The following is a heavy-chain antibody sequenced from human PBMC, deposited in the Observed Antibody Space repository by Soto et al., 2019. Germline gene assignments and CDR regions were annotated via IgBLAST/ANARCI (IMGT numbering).Heavy chain of an antibody. Sequence: PSQTLSLTCAISGDSVSSNRSAWNWIRQSTSRDLEWLGRTYYRSKWYNDYAVSVKSRITINPDTSKNQFSLQLNSVTPEDTAVYYCARSRYYYGSGFPIYYYGMDVWGQGTTVTVSS. CDR3: ARSRYYYGSGFPIYYYGMDV. J-gene: IGHJ6*02. D-gene: IGHD3-10*01. CDR2: TYYRSKWYN. V-gene: IGHV6-1*01. CDR1: GDSVSSNRSA.